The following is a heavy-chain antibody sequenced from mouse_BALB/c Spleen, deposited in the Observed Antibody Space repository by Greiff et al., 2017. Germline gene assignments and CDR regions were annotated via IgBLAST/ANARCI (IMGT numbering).Heavy chain of an antibody. CDR3: AREGTTVVDAMDY. J-gene: IGHJ4*01. Sequence: VQLQQSGAELVKPGASVKLSCTASGFNIKDTYMHWVKQRPEQGLEWIGRIDPANGNTKYDPKFQGKATITADTSSNTAYLQLSSLTSEDTAVYYCAREGTTVVDAMDYWGQGTSVTVSS. CDR1: GFNIKDTY. V-gene: IGHV14-3*02. CDR2: IDPANGNT. D-gene: IGHD1-1*01.